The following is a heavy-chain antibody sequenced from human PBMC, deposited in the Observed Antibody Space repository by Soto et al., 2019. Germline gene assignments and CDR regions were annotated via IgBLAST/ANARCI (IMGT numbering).Heavy chain of an antibody. J-gene: IGHJ5*02. CDR2: INPNSGGT. CDR1: GYTFTGYY. CDR3: AREGSWRGQLYP. D-gene: IGHD1-26*01. Sequence: ASVKVSCKASGYTFTGYYMHWVLQAPGQGLEWMGWINPNSGGTNYAQKFQGRVTMTRDTSISTAYMELSRLRSDDTAVYYCAREGSWRGQLYPWGQGTLVTVSS. V-gene: IGHV1-2*02.